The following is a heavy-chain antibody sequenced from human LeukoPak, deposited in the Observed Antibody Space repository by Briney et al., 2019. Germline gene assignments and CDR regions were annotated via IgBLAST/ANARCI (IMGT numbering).Heavy chain of an antibody. CDR1: GYTFTGYY. D-gene: IGHD3-10*01. Sequence: ASVKVSCKASGYTFTGYYMHWVRQAPGQGLEWMGWINPNSGGTNYAQKFQGRVTMTRDTSISTAYMELSRLRSDDTAVYYCARWGRLWFGELSTTTNWFDPWGQGTLVTVSS. V-gene: IGHV1-2*02. J-gene: IGHJ5*02. CDR2: INPNSGGT. CDR3: ARWGRLWFGELSTTTNWFDP.